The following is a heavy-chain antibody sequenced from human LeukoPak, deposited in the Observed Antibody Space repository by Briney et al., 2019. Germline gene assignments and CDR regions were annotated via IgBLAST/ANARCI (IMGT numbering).Heavy chain of an antibody. V-gene: IGHV1-69*04. CDR1: GGTFSSYA. CDR2: IIPIFGIA. D-gene: IGHD1-14*01. CDR3: ARDSIMTNRYYFDY. J-gene: IGHJ4*02. Sequence: VASVTVSCKASGGTFSSYAISWVRQAPGQGLEWMGRIIPIFGIANYAQKFQGRVTITADKSTSTAYMELSSLRSEDTAVYYCARDSIMTNRYYFDYWGQGTLVTVSS.